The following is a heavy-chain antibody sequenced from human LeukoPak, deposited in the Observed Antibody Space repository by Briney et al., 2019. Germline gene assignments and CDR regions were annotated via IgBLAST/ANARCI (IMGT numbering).Heavy chain of an antibody. CDR3: AKDRQQQLVLDYFDY. V-gene: IGHV3-23*01. D-gene: IGHD6-13*01. CDR2: ISGSGDST. J-gene: IGHJ4*02. CDR1: GFTFSSYA. Sequence: HTGGSLRLSCAASGFTFSSYAMTWVRQAPGKGLEWVSAISGSGDSTYYADSVRGRFTISRDYSKNTLFPQMNSLRAEDTAVYYCAKDRQQQLVLDYFDYWGQGTLVTVSS.